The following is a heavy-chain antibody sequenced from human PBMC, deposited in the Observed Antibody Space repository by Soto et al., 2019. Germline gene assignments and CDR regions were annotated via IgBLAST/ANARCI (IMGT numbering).Heavy chain of an antibody. Sequence: ASVKVSCKVSGYTLTELSMHWVRQAPGKGLEWMGGFDPEDGETIYAQKFQGRVTMTADASTDTAYMELSSLRSEDTAVYYCATGSYCSSTSCYHNWFDPWGQGTLVTVSS. CDR3: ATGSYCSSTSCYHNWFDP. D-gene: IGHD2-2*01. CDR1: GYTLTELS. V-gene: IGHV1-24*01. CDR2: FDPEDGET. J-gene: IGHJ5*02.